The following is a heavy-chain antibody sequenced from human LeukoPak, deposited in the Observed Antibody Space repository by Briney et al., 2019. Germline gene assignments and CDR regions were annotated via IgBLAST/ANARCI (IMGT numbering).Heavy chain of an antibody. CDR3: ARDRDSPYVAAAGPNWFDP. J-gene: IGHJ5*02. CDR2: ISAYNGNT. V-gene: IGHV1-18*01. CDR1: GYTFTSYG. Sequence: ASVKVSCKASGYTFTSYGISWVRQAPGQGLEWMGWISAYNGNTNYAQKFQGRVTMTRDTSISTAYMELSRLRSDDTAVYYCARDRDSPYVAAAGPNWFDPWGQGTLVTVSS. D-gene: IGHD6-13*01.